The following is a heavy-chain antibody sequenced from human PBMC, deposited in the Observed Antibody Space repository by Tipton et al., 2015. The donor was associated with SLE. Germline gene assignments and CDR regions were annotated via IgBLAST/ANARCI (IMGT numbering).Heavy chain of an antibody. V-gene: IGHV3-30*04. J-gene: IGHJ4*02. D-gene: IGHD1-14*01. CDR1: GFTFSSYE. CDR3: ASSLSIWPPGY. Sequence: QLVQSGRGVVQPGKSLRLSCAASGFTFSSYEMHWVRQAPGKGLEWVAVISYDGSNKYYADSVKGRFTISRDNSKNTLYLQMNSLRAEDTAVYYCASSLSIWPPGYWGQETLVTVSS. CDR2: ISYDGSNK.